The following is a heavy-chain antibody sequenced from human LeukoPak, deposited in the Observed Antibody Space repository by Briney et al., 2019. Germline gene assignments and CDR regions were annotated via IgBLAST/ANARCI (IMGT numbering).Heavy chain of an antibody. J-gene: IGHJ5*02. Sequence: ASVKVSCKASGYTFTSYDINWVRQATGQGLEWMGWMNPNSGNTGYAQKFQGRVTITRNTSISTAYMELSSLRSEDTAVYYCARGPSYGAPSDGYWFDPWGQGTLVTVSS. CDR3: ARGPSYGAPSDGYWFDP. CDR1: GYTFTSYD. CDR2: MNPNSGNT. D-gene: IGHD4-17*01. V-gene: IGHV1-8*03.